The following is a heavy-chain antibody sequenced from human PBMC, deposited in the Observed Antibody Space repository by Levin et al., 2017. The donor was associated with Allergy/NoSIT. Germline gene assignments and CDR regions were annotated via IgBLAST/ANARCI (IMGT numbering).Heavy chain of an antibody. CDR1: GFTFSDYY. J-gene: IGHJ3*02. CDR3: ARGDLEQDAFDI. CDR2: ISSSGSTI. Sequence: LSLTCAASGFTFSDYYMSWIRQAPGKGLEWVSYISSSGSTIYYADSVKGRFTISRDNAKNSLYLQMNSLRAEDTAVYYCARGDLEQDAFDIWGQGTMVTVSS. V-gene: IGHV3-11*01. D-gene: IGHD1/OR15-1a*01.